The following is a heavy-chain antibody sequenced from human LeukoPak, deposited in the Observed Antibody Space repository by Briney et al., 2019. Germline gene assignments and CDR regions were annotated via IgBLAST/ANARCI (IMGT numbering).Heavy chain of an antibody. CDR1: GYTLTELS. D-gene: IGHD4-17*01. Sequence: PGASVKVSCKVSGYTLTELSMHWVRQAPGKGLEWMGGFDPEDDETIYAQKFQGRVTMTEDTSTDTAYMELSSLRSEDTAVYYCATDKPGTVTDAFDIWCQGTMVTVS. V-gene: IGHV1-24*01. J-gene: IGHJ3*02. CDR2: FDPEDDET. CDR3: ATDKPGTVTDAFDI.